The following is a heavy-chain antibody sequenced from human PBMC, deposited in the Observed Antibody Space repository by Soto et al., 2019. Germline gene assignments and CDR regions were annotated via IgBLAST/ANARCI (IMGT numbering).Heavy chain of an antibody. Sequence: PGGSLSLSCAASGFTFSSYAMSWVRQAPGKGLEWVSAISGSGGSTYYADSVKGRFTISRDNSKNTLYLQMNSLRAEDTAVYYCAKVVVRGVGAFDIWGQGTMVTVSS. CDR1: GFTFSSYA. V-gene: IGHV3-23*01. CDR3: AKVVVRGVGAFDI. J-gene: IGHJ3*02. CDR2: ISGSGGST. D-gene: IGHD3-10*01.